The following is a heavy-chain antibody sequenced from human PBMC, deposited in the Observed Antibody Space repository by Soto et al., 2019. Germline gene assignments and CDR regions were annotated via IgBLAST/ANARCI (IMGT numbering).Heavy chain of an antibody. D-gene: IGHD4-4*01. CDR3: AIDSSEYSNYWSSLDH. CDR1: GFTFSNYG. V-gene: IGHV3-30*03. J-gene: IGHJ4*02. Sequence: QVQLVESGGGVVQPGRSLRLSCAASGFTFSNYGMHCVRQAPGKGPEWMADISFDGSITHYTDPVKGPFTISRNNYKGAVSLHMNSLTAEDTATYYCAIDSSEYSNYWSSLDHWGQGTLVTVSA. CDR2: ISFDGSIT.